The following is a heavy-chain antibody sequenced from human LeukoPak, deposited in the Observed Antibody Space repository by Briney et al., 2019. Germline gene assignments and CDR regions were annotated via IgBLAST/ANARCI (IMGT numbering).Heavy chain of an antibody. J-gene: IGHJ4*02. CDR2: LNGET. CDR3: AKASWDSNADAVL. Sequence: GGSLRLSCAASGFTFSSYAMSWVREAPARGLEGGSSLNGETSYADSVKGWFTLSRDDSRNTVYLQLNNLRVEDTAVHYYAKASWDSNADAVLWGQGTVVTVSS. CDR1: GFTFSSYA. D-gene: IGHD1-1*01. V-gene: IGHV3-23*01.